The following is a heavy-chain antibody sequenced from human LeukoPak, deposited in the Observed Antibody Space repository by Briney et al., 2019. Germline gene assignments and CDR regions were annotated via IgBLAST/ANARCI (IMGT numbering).Heavy chain of an antibody. D-gene: IGHD3-10*01. J-gene: IGHJ4*02. V-gene: IGHV3-48*02. CDR1: GFSFSSYS. Sequence: GGSLRLSCAASGFSFSSYSMNWVRQAPGKGLEWVPYIRSSSSTIYYADSVKGRFTISRDNAKNSLYLQMNSLRDEDTAVYYCARAGSHYYGSGSGFYFDYWGQGTLVTVSS. CDR2: IRSSSSTI. CDR3: ARAGSHYYGSGSGFYFDY.